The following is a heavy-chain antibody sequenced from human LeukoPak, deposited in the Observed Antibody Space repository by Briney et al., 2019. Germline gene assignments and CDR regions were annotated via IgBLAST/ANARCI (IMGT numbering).Heavy chain of an antibody. V-gene: IGHV1-2*02. J-gene: IGHJ4*02. CDR1: GYTFTGYH. CDR2: INPNSGGT. D-gene: IGHD3-22*01. Sequence: ASVKVSCKASGYTFTGYHMHWVRQAPGQGLEWMGWINPNSGGTNYAQKFQGRVTMTRDTSISTAYMELSRLRSDDTAVYYCASSSYDSSGYSHAIDYWGQGTLVTVSS. CDR3: ASSSYDSSGYSHAIDY.